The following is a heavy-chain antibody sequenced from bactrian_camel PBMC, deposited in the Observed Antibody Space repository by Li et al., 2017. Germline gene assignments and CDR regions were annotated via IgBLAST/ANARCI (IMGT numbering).Heavy chain of an antibody. CDR2: SISRGDAT. J-gene: IGHJ4*01. Sequence: HVQLVESGGGSVQPGGSLRLSCAASGYAIRSACMAWFRQAPGKERERVASISRGDATVYADSVKGRFTISQDNAKQTLYLQLNSLKTEDTAMYYCAKASGILVDEYNYWGQGTQVTVS. V-gene: IGHV3S1*01. D-gene: IGHD2*01. CDR1: GYAIRSAC. CDR3: AKASGILVDEYNY.